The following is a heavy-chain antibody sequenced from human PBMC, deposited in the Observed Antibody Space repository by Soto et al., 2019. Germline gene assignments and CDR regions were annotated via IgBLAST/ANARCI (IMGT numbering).Heavy chain of an antibody. CDR3: ESDPWAADY. CDR1: GFTVSTKY. V-gene: IGHV3-66*01. CDR2: IYSGGST. D-gene: IGHD3-16*01. Sequence: VGSLRLSCAASGFTVSTKYMSWVRQAPGKGLEWVSVIYSGGSTFYADSVRGRFNISRDNSKETVNLKMNSLRAEETAVYYCESDPWAADYCGQQTLVPVSS. J-gene: IGHJ4*02.